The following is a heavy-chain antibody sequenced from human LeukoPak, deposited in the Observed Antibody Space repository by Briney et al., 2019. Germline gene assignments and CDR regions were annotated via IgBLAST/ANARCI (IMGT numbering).Heavy chain of an antibody. J-gene: IGHJ6*02. CDR1: GYTFTGYY. V-gene: IGHV1-2*02. Sequence: ASVKVSRKASGYTFTGYYMHWVRQAPGQGLEWMGWINPNSGGTNYAQKFQGRVTMTRDTSISTAYMELSRLRSDDTAVYYCARVTYYYDSSGYYYGMDVWGQGTTVTVSS. D-gene: IGHD3-22*01. CDR2: INPNSGGT. CDR3: ARVTYYYDSSGYYYGMDV.